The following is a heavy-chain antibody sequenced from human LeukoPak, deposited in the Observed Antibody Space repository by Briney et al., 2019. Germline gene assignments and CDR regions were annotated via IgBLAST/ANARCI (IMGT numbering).Heavy chain of an antibody. CDR2: IYTSGST. CDR3: ARVMIHSSGYYSDP. CDR1: GGSISSYY. J-gene: IGHJ5*02. D-gene: IGHD3-22*01. Sequence: SETLSLTCTVSGGSISSYYWSWIRQPAGKGLEWIGRIYTSGSTNYNPSLKSRVTMSVDTSKNQFSLKLSSVTAADTAVYYCARVMIHSSGYYSDPWGQGTLVTVSS. V-gene: IGHV4-4*07.